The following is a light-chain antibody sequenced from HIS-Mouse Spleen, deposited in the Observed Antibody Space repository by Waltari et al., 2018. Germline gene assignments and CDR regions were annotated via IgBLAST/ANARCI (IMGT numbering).Light chain of an antibody. CDR1: ALPKTY. Sequence: SYELTQPPSVTVAPGQTARITCSGDALPKTYAYWYPQKSGQAPVLVIYEDSKRPSGIPERFSGSSSGTMATLTISGAQVEDEADYYCDSTDSSGNHRVFGGGTKLTVL. V-gene: IGLV3-10*01. CDR2: EDS. CDR3: DSTDSSGNHRV. J-gene: IGLJ2*01.